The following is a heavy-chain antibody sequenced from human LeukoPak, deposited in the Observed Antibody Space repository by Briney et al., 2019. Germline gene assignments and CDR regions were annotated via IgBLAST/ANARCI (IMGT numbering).Heavy chain of an antibody. CDR2: INESPPRT. D-gene: IGHD2-8*02. CDR3: AKRQRLVEVYYGMDV. J-gene: IGHJ6*02. V-gene: IGHV3-23*01. CDR1: GFSISRNG. Sequence: PGGSLRLSCAGSGFSISRNGMSWVRQAPGKGLEWVSAINESPPRTYYADSVKGRFTISRDDSKNTLYLQMNSLKAEDTAIYYCAKRQRLVEVYYGMDVWGQGTTVTVSS.